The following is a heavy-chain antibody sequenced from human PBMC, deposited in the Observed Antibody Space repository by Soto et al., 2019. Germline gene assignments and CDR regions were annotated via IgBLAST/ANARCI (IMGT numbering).Heavy chain of an antibody. CDR1: GFTFSSYA. CDR3: AKDLEDIVVVARDGMDV. CDR2: ISGSGGST. D-gene: IGHD2-15*01. J-gene: IGHJ6*02. V-gene: IGHV3-23*01. Sequence: LRLSCAASGFTFSSYAMSWVRQAPEKGLEWVSAISGSGGSTYYADSVKGRFTISRDNSKNTLYLQMNTLRAEDTAVFYCAKDLEDIVVVARDGMDVWGQGTTVTVSS.